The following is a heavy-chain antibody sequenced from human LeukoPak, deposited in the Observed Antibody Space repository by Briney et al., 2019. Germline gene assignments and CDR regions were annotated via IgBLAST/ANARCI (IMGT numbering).Heavy chain of an antibody. CDR3: ASDYGDYPIYYYYGMDV. Sequence: PGRSLRLSCAASGFTFSSYGMHWVRQAPGKGLEWVAVIWYDGRNKYYADSVKGRFTISRDNSKNTLYLQMNSLRAEDTAVYYCASDYGDYPIYYYYGMDVWGQGTTVTVSS. D-gene: IGHD4-17*01. J-gene: IGHJ6*02. CDR1: GFTFSSYG. CDR2: IWYDGRNK. V-gene: IGHV3-33*01.